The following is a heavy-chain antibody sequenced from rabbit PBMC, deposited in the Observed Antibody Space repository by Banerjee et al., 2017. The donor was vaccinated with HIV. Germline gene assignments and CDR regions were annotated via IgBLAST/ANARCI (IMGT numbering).Heavy chain of an antibody. CDR3: ARSHTTSNVGAGFNL. J-gene: IGHJ4*01. V-gene: IGHV1S45*01. CDR2: IYNGDGST. CDR1: GFSFSSSYW. Sequence: QEQLEESGGDLVKPEGSLTLTCTASGFSFSSSYWICWVRQAPGKGLEWVACIYNGDGSTYYASWVNGRFTISTTSSTTVTLQMTSLTAADTATYFCARSHTTSNVGAGFNLWGPGTLVTVS. D-gene: IGHD1-1*01.